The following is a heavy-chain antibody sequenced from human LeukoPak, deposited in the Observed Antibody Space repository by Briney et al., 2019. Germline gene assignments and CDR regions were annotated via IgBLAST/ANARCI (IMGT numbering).Heavy chain of an antibody. CDR2: IWYDGSNK. Sequence: GGSLRLSCAASGFTFSSYGMHWVRQAPGKGLEWVAVIWYDGSNKYYADSVKGRFTISRDNSKNTLYLQTNSLRAEDTAVYYCARDGTGSGGSCYGMDVWGQGTTVTVSS. CDR1: GFTFSSYG. D-gene: IGHD2-15*01. CDR3: ARDGTGSGGSCYGMDV. J-gene: IGHJ6*02. V-gene: IGHV3-33*01.